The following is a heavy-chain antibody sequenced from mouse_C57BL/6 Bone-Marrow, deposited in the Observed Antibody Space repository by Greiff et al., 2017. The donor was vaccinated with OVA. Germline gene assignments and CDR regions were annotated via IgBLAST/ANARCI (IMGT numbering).Heavy chain of an antibody. J-gene: IGHJ2*01. Sequence: DVQLVESGGGLVKPGGSLKLSCAASGFTFSSYTMSWVRQTPEKRLEWVATISGGGGNTYYPDSVKGRFTISRDNAKNTLYLQMSSLRSEDTALYYCARRRDYDRGVYYFDYWGQGTTLTVSS. CDR1: GFTFSSYT. CDR2: ISGGGGNT. D-gene: IGHD2-4*01. V-gene: IGHV5-9*01. CDR3: ARRRDYDRGVYYFDY.